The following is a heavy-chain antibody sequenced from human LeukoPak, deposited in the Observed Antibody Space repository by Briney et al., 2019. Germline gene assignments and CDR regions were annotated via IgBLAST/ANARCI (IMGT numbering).Heavy chain of an antibody. CDR2: ISWNSGSI. CDR3: AKDKEKWFGEAFDY. D-gene: IGHD3-10*01. Sequence: QPGRSLRLSCAPSGFTFDDYAMHWVRQAPGKGLEWVSGISWNSGSIGYADSVKGRFTISRDNAKNSLYLQMNSLRAEDTALYYCAKDKEKWFGEAFDYWGQGTLVTVSS. CDR1: GFTFDDYA. J-gene: IGHJ4*02. V-gene: IGHV3-9*01.